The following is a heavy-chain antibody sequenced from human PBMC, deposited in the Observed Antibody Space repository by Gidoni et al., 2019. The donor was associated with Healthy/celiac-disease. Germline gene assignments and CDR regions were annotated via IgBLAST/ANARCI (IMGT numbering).Heavy chain of an antibody. CDR2: IYYSGST. CDR1: GGSISSGDYY. D-gene: IGHD3-22*01. CDR3: ARVHDSSGYYYYDY. Sequence: QVQLQESGPGLVKPSQTLSLTCTASGGSISSGDYYWGWLRQPPGKGLEWIGYIYYSGSTYYNPSLKSRVTISVDTSKNQFSLKLSSVTAADTAVYYCARVHDSSGYYYYDYWGQGTLVTVSS. V-gene: IGHV4-30-4*08. J-gene: IGHJ4*02.